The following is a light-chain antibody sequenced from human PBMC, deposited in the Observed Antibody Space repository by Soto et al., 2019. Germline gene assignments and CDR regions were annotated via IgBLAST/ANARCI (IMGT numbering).Light chain of an antibody. V-gene: IGKV1-5*01. J-gene: IGKJ4*01. CDR3: QQYDNYPLT. CDR1: QTIVSW. Sequence: DIQMTQSPSTLSASVGDMVIITFRASQTIVSWLALYQQKPGTAPKLLIYDASTFESGVPSRFSGSGSGTEFTLTISSLQPDDFATYYCQQYDNYPLTFGGGTKVDIK. CDR2: DAS.